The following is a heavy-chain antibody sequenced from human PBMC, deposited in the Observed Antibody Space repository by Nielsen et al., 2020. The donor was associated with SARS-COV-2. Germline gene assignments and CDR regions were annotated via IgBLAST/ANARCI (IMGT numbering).Heavy chain of an antibody. Sequence: GESLKISCAASGFTFSSYGMHWVRQAPGKGLEWVAVISYDGSNKYYADSVKGRFTISRDNSKNTLYLQMNSLRAGDTAVYYCAKSYSSGWNFDYWGQGTLVTVSS. J-gene: IGHJ4*02. CDR2: ISYDGSNK. V-gene: IGHV3-30*18. CDR3: AKSYSSGWNFDY. D-gene: IGHD6-19*01. CDR1: GFTFSSYG.